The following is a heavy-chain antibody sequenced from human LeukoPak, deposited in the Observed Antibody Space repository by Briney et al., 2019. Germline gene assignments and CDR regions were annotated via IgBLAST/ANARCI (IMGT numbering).Heavy chain of an antibody. D-gene: IGHD6-13*01. CDR2: ISSTGNTI. CDR1: GFTFSVYW. V-gene: IGHV3-48*04. J-gene: IGHJ4*02. CDR3: ARDRGIAGSFDY. Sequence: GGSLRLSCAASGFTFSVYWMNWVRQAPGKGLEWVSYISSTGNTIYYADSVKGRFTISRDNAKNSLYLQMNSLRAEDTAVYYCARDRGIAGSFDYWGQGTLVTVSS.